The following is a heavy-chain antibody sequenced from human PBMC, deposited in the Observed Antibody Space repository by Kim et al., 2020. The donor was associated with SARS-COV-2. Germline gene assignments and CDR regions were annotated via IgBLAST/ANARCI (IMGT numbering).Heavy chain of an antibody. CDR1: GYSFTSYW. CDR2: IDPSDSYT. J-gene: IGHJ5*02. V-gene: IGHV5-10-1*01. CDR3: ARHGTDSSSWYRNWFDP. Sequence: GASLKISCKGSGYSFTSYWISWVRQMPGKGLEWMGRIDPSDSYTNYSPSFQGHVTISADKSISTAYLQWSSLKASDTAMYYCARHGTDSSSWYRNWFDPWGQGTLVTVSS. D-gene: IGHD6-13*01.